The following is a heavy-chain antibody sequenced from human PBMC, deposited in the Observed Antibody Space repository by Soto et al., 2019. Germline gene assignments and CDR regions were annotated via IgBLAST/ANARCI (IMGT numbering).Heavy chain of an antibody. J-gene: IGHJ4*02. Sequence: QVQVVESGGGVVQPGRALRLSCAASGFTFSSYAMHWVRQAPGKGLEWVAIISYDGSDKYYADSVKGRFTISRDNSKTTLYLQMNSLRTEDTAVYYGARGGRLRHFDYWGQGTLVTVSP. CDR1: GFTFSSYA. D-gene: IGHD5-12*01. CDR3: ARGGRLRHFDY. V-gene: IGHV3-30*04. CDR2: ISYDGSDK.